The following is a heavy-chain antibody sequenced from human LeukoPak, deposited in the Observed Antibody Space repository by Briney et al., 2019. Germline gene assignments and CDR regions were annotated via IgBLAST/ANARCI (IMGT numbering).Heavy chain of an antibody. D-gene: IGHD6-13*01. CDR3: ARGRGGYSSSWYSGFDY. J-gene: IGHJ4*02. V-gene: IGHV4-59*01. Sequence: PSEILSLTCTVSGGSISSYYWIWIRQPPGKGLEWIGYIYYSGSTNYNPSLKSRVTISVDTSKNQYSLKLSSVTAADTAVYYCARGRGGYSSSWYSGFDYWGQGTLVTVSS. CDR2: IYYSGST. CDR1: GGSISSYY.